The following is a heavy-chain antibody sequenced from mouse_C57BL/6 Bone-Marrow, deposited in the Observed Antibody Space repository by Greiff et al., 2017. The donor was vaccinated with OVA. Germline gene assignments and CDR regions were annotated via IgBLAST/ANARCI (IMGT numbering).Heavy chain of an antibody. CDR1: GFNIKDDY. V-gene: IGHV14-4*01. J-gene: IGHJ2*01. CDR2: IDPENGDT. CDR3: TTLFFDY. Sequence: EVQLQQSGAELVRPGASVKLSCTASGFNIKDDYMHWVKQRPEQGLEWIGWIDPENGDTEYASKFQGNATITADTSSNTAYLQLSSLTSEDTAVYYCTTLFFDYWGQGTTLTVSS.